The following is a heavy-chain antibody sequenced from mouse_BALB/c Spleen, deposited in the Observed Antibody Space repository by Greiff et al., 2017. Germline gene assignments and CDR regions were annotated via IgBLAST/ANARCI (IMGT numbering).Heavy chain of an antibody. CDR3: TTYYN. CDR1: GFTFSNYW. D-gene: IGHD2-12*01. CDR2: IRLKSNNYAT. Sequence: EVQGVESGGGLVQPGGSMKLSCVASGFTFSNYWMNWVRQSPEKGLEWVAEIRLKSNNYATHYAESVKGRFTISRDDSKSSVYLQMNNLRAEDTGIYYCTTYYNWGQGTTLTVSS. J-gene: IGHJ2*01. V-gene: IGHV6-6*02.